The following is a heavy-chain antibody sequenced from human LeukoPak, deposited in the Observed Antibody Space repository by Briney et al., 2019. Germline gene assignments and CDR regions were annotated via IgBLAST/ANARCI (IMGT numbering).Heavy chain of an antibody. V-gene: IGHV3-64*01. D-gene: IGHD1-20*01. Sequence: GGSLRLSCAASGFTFSSYAMHWVRQAPGKGLEYVSAISSNGGSTYYANSVKGRFTISRDNSKNTLYLQMNSLRGEDTAVYYCAARYNWNDGFDYWGQGTLVTVSS. CDR3: AARYNWNDGFDY. J-gene: IGHJ4*02. CDR2: ISSNGGST. CDR1: GFTFSSYA.